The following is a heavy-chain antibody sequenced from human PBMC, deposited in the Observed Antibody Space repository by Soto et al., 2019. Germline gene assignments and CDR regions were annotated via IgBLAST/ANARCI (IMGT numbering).Heavy chain of an antibody. CDR1: GFTVSSNY. V-gene: IGHV3-53*01. J-gene: IGHJ1*01. D-gene: IGHD3-22*01. Sequence: EVQLVESGGGLIQPGGSLRLSCAASGFTVSSNYMSWVRPAPGKGLEWVSVIYSGGSTYYADSVKGRFTISRDNSKNTLYLQMNSLRAEDTAVDYCARDRVESGYPEYFQHWGQGTLVTVSS. CDR2: IYSGGST. CDR3: ARDRVESGYPEYFQH.